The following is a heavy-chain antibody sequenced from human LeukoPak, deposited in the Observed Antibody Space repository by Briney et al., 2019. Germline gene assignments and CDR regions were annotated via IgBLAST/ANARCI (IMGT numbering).Heavy chain of an antibody. CDR2: INPNSGGT. Sequence: GASVKVSCKASGYTFTGYYMHWVRQAPGQGLEWMGWINPNSGGTNYAQKFQGRVTMTRDTSISTAYMELSRLRSDDTAVYYCARVPDCSSTSCYDIHYYGMTSGAKGPRSPSP. CDR3: ARVPDCSSTSCYDIHYYGMTS. CDR1: GYTFTGYY. D-gene: IGHD2-2*01. J-gene: IGHJ6*02. V-gene: IGHV1-2*02.